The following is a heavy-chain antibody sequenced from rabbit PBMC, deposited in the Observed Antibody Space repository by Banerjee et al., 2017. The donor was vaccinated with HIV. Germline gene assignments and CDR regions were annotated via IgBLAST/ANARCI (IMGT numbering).Heavy chain of an antibody. CDR3: ARNGAGSNYAFNL. V-gene: IGHV1S40*01. CDR1: GIDFSRYYY. CDR2: FYAGSSGTT. D-gene: IGHD8-1*01. J-gene: IGHJ4*01. Sequence: QSLEESGGDLVKPGASLTLTCTASGIDFSRYYYMCWVRQAPGKGLEWIACFYAGSSGTTYYASWAKGRFTISKTSSTTVSLQMTSLTAADTATYFCARNGAGSNYAFNLWGQGTLVTVS.